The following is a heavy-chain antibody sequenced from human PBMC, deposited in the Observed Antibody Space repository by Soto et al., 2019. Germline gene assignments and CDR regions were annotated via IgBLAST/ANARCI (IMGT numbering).Heavy chain of an antibody. CDR1: GGSISSGGYY. J-gene: IGHJ4*02. CDR3: ARVSPQGLQLPFDY. D-gene: IGHD5-12*01. CDR2: IYYSGST. Sequence: SETLSLTCTVSGGSISSGGYYWSWIRQHPGKGLEWIGYIYYSGSTYYNPSLKSRVTISVDTSKNQFSLKLSSVTAADTAVYYCARVSPQGLQLPFDYWGQGTLVTVSS. V-gene: IGHV4-31*03.